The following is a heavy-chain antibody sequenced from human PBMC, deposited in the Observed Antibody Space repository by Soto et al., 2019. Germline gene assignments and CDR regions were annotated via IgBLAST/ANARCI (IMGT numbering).Heavy chain of an antibody. D-gene: IGHD2-2*01. CDR2: ISWDGGST. Sequence: EVQLVESGGVVVQPGGSLRLSCAASGFTFDDYTMHWVRQAPGKGLEWVSLISWDGGSTYYADSVKGRFTISRDNSKNSLYLQMNSLRTEDTALYYCAKDMAGYCSSTSRSGFDYWGQGTLVTVSS. CDR3: AKDMAGYCSSTSRSGFDY. J-gene: IGHJ4*02. CDR1: GFTFDDYT. V-gene: IGHV3-43*01.